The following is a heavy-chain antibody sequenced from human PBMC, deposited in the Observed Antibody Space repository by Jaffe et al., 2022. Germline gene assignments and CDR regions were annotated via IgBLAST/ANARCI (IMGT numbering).Heavy chain of an antibody. D-gene: IGHD2-15*01. CDR3: ARDQSWSFEY. V-gene: IGHV3-30*02. Sequence: QVQLVESGGGLVQPGGSLRLSCAASGFSFSRYGMHWVRQAPGKGLEWVAFIRSDGKNQYYADSVKGRFTISRDNSKNTLYLQMNSLRAEDTAVYYCARDQSWSFEYWGQGTLVTVSS. CDR2: IRSDGKNQ. CDR1: GFSFSRYG. J-gene: IGHJ4*02.